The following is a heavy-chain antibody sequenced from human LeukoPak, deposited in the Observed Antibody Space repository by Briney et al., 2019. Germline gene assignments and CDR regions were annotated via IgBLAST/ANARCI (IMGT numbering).Heavy chain of an antibody. CDR3: ARAPMDVVIVLDAFDV. J-gene: IGHJ3*01. Sequence: GGSLRLSCAVSGFIFSHYAMSWVRQAPGKGLEWVSVFYSGGRTSYADSVKGRFIISGDNSKNTIYLQMNSLRAEDTAVYYCARAPMDVVIVLDAFDVWGQGTMVTVSS. D-gene: IGHD2-2*03. CDR2: FYSGGRT. V-gene: IGHV3-66*01. CDR1: GFIFSHYA.